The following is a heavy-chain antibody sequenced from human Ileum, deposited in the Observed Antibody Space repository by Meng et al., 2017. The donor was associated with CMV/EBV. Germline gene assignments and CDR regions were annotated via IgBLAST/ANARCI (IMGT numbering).Heavy chain of an antibody. D-gene: IGHD3-10*01. Sequence: GESLKISCAASGFTFSSYAMHWVRQAPGKGLEWVAVISDDGSNKYYADSVKGRFTISRDNSKNTLYLKMNSLRAEDTAVYYCARDGAALWFVLYYFDDWGQGTQVTVSS. J-gene: IGHJ4*02. CDR2: ISDDGSNK. V-gene: IGHV3-30-3*01. CDR1: GFTFSSYA. CDR3: ARDGAALWFVLYYFDD.